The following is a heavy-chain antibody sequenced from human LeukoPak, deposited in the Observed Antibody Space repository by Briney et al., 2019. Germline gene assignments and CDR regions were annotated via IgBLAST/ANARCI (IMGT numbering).Heavy chain of an antibody. J-gene: IGHJ4*02. CDR2: ISSSGSTI. Sequence: GGSLRLSCAASGFTFSSYEMNWVRQAPGKGLEWVSYISSSGSTIYYADSVKGRFTISRDNAKNSLYLQMNSLRAEDTAVYYCASWGGLWFGELLGLSVDYWGQGTLVTVSS. CDR3: ASWGGLWFGELLGLSVDY. D-gene: IGHD3-10*01. V-gene: IGHV3-48*03. CDR1: GFTFSSYE.